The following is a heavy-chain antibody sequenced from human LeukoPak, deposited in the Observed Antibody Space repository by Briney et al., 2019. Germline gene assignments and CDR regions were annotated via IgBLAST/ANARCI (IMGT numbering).Heavy chain of an antibody. V-gene: IGHV3-73*01. D-gene: IGHD3-10*01. J-gene: IGHJ4*02. CDR3: TRDQPGVTNVLPDS. CDR2: IRSKAATYAT. CDR1: GFTFSGSG. Sequence: GGSLRLSCAASGFTFSGSGMHWVRQASGKGLEWVGRIRSKAATYATAYAASVKGRFTISRDDSKNRVYLQMDSLKTEDTAVYYCTRDQPGVTNVLPDSWGQGTLVTVSS.